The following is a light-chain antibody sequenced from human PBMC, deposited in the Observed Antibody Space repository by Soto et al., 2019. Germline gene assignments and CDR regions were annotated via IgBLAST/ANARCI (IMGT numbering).Light chain of an antibody. CDR1: QSINSE. CDR2: GAS. V-gene: IGKV3-15*01. CDR3: QQGYDWPLS. J-gene: IGKJ2*01. Sequence: EIVMTQSPATLSLSPGERAALSCRASQSINSELAWYQQKPGQPPRLLIYGASTRATGVPARFSGSESGSEFTVTISGLQSEDFAVEYWQQGYDWPLSFRQGTMLEI.